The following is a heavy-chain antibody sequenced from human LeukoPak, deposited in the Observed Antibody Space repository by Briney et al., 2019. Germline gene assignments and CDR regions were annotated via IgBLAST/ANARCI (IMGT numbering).Heavy chain of an antibody. Sequence: SEALSLTCTVSGGSVDTIDYYWSWIRQPPGKGLEWIGYMYHTGSSIYSPSLKSRLTISVDTSKNQFSLNLSSMTAADTAVYYCAGDQGGSAHRHAFDIWGQGTLVTVSS. CDR3: AGDQGGSAHRHAFDI. D-gene: IGHD1-26*01. CDR2: MYHTGSS. CDR1: GGSVDTIDYY. J-gene: IGHJ3*02. V-gene: IGHV4-61*08.